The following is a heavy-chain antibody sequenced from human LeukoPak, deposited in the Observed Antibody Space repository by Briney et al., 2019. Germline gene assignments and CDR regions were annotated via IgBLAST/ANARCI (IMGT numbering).Heavy chain of an antibody. Sequence: GGSLRLSCAASGFSFNNDIMYWIRQAPGKGLEWVSAITTAGDVTYYADSVKGRFTISRDNSKKMLYLQMNGVRAEDTAVCYCAKGARDSGWSLWGQGTLVTISS. CDR1: GFSFNNDI. V-gene: IGHV3-23*01. CDR2: ITTAGDVT. J-gene: IGHJ4*02. CDR3: AKGARDSGWSL. D-gene: IGHD6-19*01.